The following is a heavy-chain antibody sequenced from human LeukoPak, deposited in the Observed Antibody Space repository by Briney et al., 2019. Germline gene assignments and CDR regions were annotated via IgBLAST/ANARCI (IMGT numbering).Heavy chain of an antibody. CDR3: ARVRNYYDGSGYYGGSYYFDY. V-gene: IGHV3-7*01. Sequence: GESLRLSCAASGFSFTTYWMSWVRQAPGKGLEWVANIKQDGSEKYYVDSVKGRFTISRDNAKNSLYLQMNSLRAEDTAVYYCARVRNYYDGSGYYGGSYYFDYWGQGTLVTVSS. CDR1: GFSFTTYW. CDR2: IKQDGSEK. D-gene: IGHD3-22*01. J-gene: IGHJ4*02.